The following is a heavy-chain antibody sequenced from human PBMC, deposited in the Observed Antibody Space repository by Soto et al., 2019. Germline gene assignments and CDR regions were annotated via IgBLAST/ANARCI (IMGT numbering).Heavy chain of an antibody. J-gene: IGHJ4*02. V-gene: IGHV3-74*01. CDR1: GFTFSRDG. CDR2: LNRDGSST. D-gene: IGHD4-4*01. Sequence: PVGSMRLSCAASGFTFSRDGRHWVRQAPGKGLVWVSHLNRDGSSTSYADSVNGRFTISRDNARNTLFLQMNSLRAEDTAVYYCARGLKWGLFDYWGQGTLVTVSS. CDR3: ARGLKWGLFDY.